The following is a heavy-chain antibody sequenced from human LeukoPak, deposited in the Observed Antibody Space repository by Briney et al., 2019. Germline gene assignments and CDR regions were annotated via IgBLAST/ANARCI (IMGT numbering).Heavy chain of an antibody. CDR1: GYSFTSYW. CDR2: IYPGDSDT. J-gene: IGHJ6*02. Sequence: ESLKISCKGSGYSFTSYWIGWVRQMPGKGLEWMGIIYPGDSDTTYSPSFQGQVTISADKSISTAYLQWSSLKASDTAMYYCARAIIPNYYYYGMDVWGQGTTVTVSS. D-gene: IGHD5-12*01. CDR3: ARAIIPNYYYYGMDV. V-gene: IGHV5-51*01.